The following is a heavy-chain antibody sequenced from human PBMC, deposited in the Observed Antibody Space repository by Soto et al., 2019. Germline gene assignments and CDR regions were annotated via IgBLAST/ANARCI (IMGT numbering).Heavy chain of an antibody. CDR2: ISSSSSTI. J-gene: IGHJ6*02. V-gene: IGHV3-48*02. CDR1: GFTFSSYS. D-gene: IGHD3-10*01. CDR3: ARDPNYYGRRYYYYGMDV. Sequence: EVQLVESGGGLVQPGGSLRLSCAASGFTFSSYSMNWVRQAPGKGLEWVSYISSSSSTIYYADSVKGRFTISRDNAKNSLYLQMNSLRDEDTAVYYCARDPNYYGRRYYYYGMDVWGQGTTVTVSS.